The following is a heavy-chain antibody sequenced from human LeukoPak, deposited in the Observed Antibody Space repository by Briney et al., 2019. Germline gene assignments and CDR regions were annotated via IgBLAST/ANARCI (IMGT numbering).Heavy chain of an antibody. CDR3: ATVGYCTNGVCPYYYGMDV. Sequence: ASVKVSCKVSGYTLTELSMHWVRQAPGKGLEWMGGFDPEDGETIYAQKFQGRVTMTEDTSTDTAYMELSSLRSEGTAVYYCATVGYCTNGVCPYYYGMDVWGQGTTVTVSS. CDR2: FDPEDGET. J-gene: IGHJ6*02. V-gene: IGHV1-24*01. D-gene: IGHD2-8*01. CDR1: GYTLTELS.